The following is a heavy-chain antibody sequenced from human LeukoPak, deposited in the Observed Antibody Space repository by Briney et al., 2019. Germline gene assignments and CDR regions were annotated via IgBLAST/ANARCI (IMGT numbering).Heavy chain of an antibody. CDR1: GYTFTSYA. J-gene: IGHJ4*02. Sequence: ASVKVSCKASGYTFTSYAMHWVRQAPGQRLEWMGWINAGNGNTKYSQKFQGRVTITRDTSASTAYMELSSLRSEDTAVYYCARARITRTTWGFDYWGQGTLVTVSS. V-gene: IGHV1-3*01. CDR2: INAGNGNT. CDR3: ARARITRTTWGFDY. D-gene: IGHD1-20*01.